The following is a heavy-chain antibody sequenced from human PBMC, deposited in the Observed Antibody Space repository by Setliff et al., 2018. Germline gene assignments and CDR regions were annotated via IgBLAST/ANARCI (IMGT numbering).Heavy chain of an antibody. Sequence: SETLSLTCTVSGGSISSSSYYWAWVRQPPGKGLEWIGSIYYSGSTSDNPSLKSRVTISVDTSKNPFSLKLRSVTAADTAVYYCARRRGYCSGGTCYSGGYWFDPWGQGTLVTVSS. CDR3: ARRRGYCSGGTCYSGGYWFDP. V-gene: IGHV4-39*01. J-gene: IGHJ5*02. CDR2: IYYSGST. D-gene: IGHD2-15*01. CDR1: GGSISSSSYY.